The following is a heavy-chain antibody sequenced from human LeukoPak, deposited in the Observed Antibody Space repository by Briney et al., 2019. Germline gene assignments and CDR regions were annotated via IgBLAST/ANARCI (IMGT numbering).Heavy chain of an antibody. CDR1: GFKFDDFA. D-gene: IGHD3-16*01. CDR2: INWDGSGT. J-gene: IGHJ5*02. V-gene: IGHV3-43*02. Sequence: GGSLRLSCAASGFKFDDFAMHWVRQGPGKGLEWVSLINWDGSGTHYADSVKGRFTISRDNSKNSLYLQMNDLRTEDTALYYCVKGLELSIMGWFDPWGQGTLVTVSS. CDR3: VKGLELSIMGWFDP.